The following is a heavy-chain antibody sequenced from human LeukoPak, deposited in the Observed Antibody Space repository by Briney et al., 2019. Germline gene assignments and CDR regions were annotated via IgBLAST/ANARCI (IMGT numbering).Heavy chain of an antibody. Sequence: GGSLRLSCAASGFTVSGNYMSWVRQAPGKGLKWVSFTYSGGSTYYAESVKGRFTVSRHNSKNTLYLQMNSLRGEYTAVYYCASRYGDYGYGMDVWGQGTTVTVSS. J-gene: IGHJ6*02. CDR2: TYSGGST. CDR3: ASRYGDYGYGMDV. D-gene: IGHD4-17*01. CDR1: GFTVSGNY. V-gene: IGHV3-53*04.